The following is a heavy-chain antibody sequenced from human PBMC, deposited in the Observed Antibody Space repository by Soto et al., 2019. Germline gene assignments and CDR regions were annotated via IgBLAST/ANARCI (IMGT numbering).Heavy chain of an antibody. Sequence: SVKVSCKASGGTFSSYAISWVRQAPGQGLEWMGGIIPIFGTANYAQKFQGRVTITADESTSTAYMELSSLRSEDTAVYYCARSGDPTIFVVVPGSRVYYGMDVWGQGTTVTVSS. V-gene: IGHV1-69*13. J-gene: IGHJ6*02. CDR3: ARSGDPTIFVVVPGSRVYYGMDV. D-gene: IGHD3-3*01. CDR2: IIPIFGTA. CDR1: GGTFSSYA.